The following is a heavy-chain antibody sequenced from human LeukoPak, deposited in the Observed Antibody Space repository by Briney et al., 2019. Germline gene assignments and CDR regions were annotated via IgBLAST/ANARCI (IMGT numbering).Heavy chain of an antibody. CDR1: GFTFSSYA. D-gene: IGHD5/OR15-5a*01. V-gene: IGHV3-23*01. J-gene: IGHJ4*02. Sequence: GGSLRLSCAASGFTFSSYAMSWVHQAPGKGLEWVSALTGSGATTNYADSVKGRFTISRDNSKNTLFLQMNSLGAEDTAVYYCAKEDIVSTMGNFDYWGQGTLVTVSS. CDR2: LTGSGATT. CDR3: AKEDIVSTMGNFDY.